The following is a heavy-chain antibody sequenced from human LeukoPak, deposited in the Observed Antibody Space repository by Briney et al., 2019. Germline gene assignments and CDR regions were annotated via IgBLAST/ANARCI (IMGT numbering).Heavy chain of an antibody. Sequence: GGPLSLSCDASGFTFRIYSMNWVRQAAGRGVGGASYISSSSSTIYYADSVKGRFTISRDNAKNSLYLQMNSLRAEDTAMYYCAKGINGGRTAFDYWGRGTLVTVSS. D-gene: IGHD2-8*01. CDR2: ISSSSSTI. V-gene: IGHV3-48*04. CDR1: GFTFRIYS. CDR3: AKGINGGRTAFDY. J-gene: IGHJ4*02.